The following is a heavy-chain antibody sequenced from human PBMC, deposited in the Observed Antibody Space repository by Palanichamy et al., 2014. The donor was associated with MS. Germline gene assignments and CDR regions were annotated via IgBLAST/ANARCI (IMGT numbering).Heavy chain of an antibody. J-gene: IGHJ4*02. Sequence: GESGGAVVQPGGSLRLSCTASGFSFRTYGMHWVRQAPGREPGWLTFIHDDGGNQMYAGSVKGRITVSRDNSKNTLYLQMNDLRPADSGVYFCAKDRGYFFDFWGQGTVVTVSS. V-gene: IGHV3-30*02. CDR1: GFSFRTYG. CDR3: AKDRGYFFDF. CDR2: IHDDGGNQ.